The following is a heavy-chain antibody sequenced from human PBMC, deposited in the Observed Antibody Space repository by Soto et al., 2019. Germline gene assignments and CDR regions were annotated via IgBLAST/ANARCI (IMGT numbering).Heavy chain of an antibody. CDR1: GFTFSIYS. J-gene: IGHJ4*02. CDR2: ISSSSSYI. Sequence: GGSLRLSCAASGFTFSIYSMNWVRQAPGKGLEWVSSISSSSSYIYYADSVKGRFTISRDNAKNSLYLQMNSLRAEDTAVYYCARETPTWYYYDSSGSLDYWGQGTLVTVSS. D-gene: IGHD3-22*01. CDR3: ARETPTWYYYDSSGSLDY. V-gene: IGHV3-21*01.